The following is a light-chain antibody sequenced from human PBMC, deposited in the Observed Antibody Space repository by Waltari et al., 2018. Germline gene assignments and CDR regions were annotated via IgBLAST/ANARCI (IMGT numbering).Light chain of an antibody. CDR3: CSYAGSDPTLV. J-gene: IGLJ3*02. CDR2: EVI. V-gene: IGLV2-23*02. CDR1: SNNVGSYDL. Sequence: QSALTQPASVSGSPGQSITISCTGTSNNVGSYDLVSWYQFRPGEVPKLLIYEVIKRPAGVSDRFSCSKSDNTASLTISGLQAEDEAVYYCCSYAGSDPTLVFGGGTNLTVL.